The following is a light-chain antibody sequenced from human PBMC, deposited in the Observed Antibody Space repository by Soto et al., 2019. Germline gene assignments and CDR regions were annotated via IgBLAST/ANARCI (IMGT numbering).Light chain of an antibody. CDR2: GAS. J-gene: IGKJ4*01. CDR1: QSVNNSY. V-gene: IGKV3-20*01. CDR3: QQHGRSPGVT. Sequence: DIVLTQSPDTLSLSPGERATLSCRASQSVNNSYFAWYQQMPGQAPRLLIFGASSRATCIPDRFSGSGSGTDFTLTISRLEPEDFAVYYCQQHGRSPGVTFGGGTKVEIK.